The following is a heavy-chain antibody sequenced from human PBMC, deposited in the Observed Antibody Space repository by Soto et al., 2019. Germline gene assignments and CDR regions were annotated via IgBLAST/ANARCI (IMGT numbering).Heavy chain of an antibody. CDR3: AKVTSFGELSPYFQH. CDR2: ISYDGSNK. Sequence: VQLVESGGGVVQPGRSLRLSCAASGFTFSSYGMHWVRQAPGKGLEWVAVISYDGSNKYYADSVKGRFTISRDNSKNTLYLQMNSLRAEDTAVYYCAKVTSFGELSPYFQHWGQGTLVTVSS. J-gene: IGHJ1*01. D-gene: IGHD3-10*01. CDR1: GFTFSSYG. V-gene: IGHV3-30*18.